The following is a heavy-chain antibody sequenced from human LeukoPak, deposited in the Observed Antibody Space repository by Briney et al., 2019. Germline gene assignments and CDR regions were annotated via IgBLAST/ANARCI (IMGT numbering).Heavy chain of an antibody. CDR2: ISGSGSGGST. CDR1: AFAFSNYE. J-gene: IGHJ4*02. D-gene: IGHD5-24*01. CDR3: AKSGYNRFDY. Sequence: GGSLTLSCTTSAFAFSNYEIHWVRQAPGKGLEWVSSISGSGSGGSTYYADSVKGRFTISRDNSKNTLYLQMNSLRAEDTAVYYCAKSGYNRFDYWGQGTLVTVSS. V-gene: IGHV3-23*01.